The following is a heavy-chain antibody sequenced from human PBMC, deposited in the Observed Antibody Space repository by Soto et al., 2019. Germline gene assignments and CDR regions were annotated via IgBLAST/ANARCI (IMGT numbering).Heavy chain of an antibody. CDR2: IYHSGST. CDR3: ARILAAARGGYYFDY. Sequence: KTSETLSLTCAVSGGSISSSNWWSWVRQPPGKGLEWIGEIYHSGSTNYNPSLKSRVTISVDKSKNQFSLKLSSVTAADTAVYYCARILAAARGGYYFDYWGQGTLVTVSS. J-gene: IGHJ4*02. CDR1: GGSISSSNW. D-gene: IGHD6-13*01. V-gene: IGHV4-4*02.